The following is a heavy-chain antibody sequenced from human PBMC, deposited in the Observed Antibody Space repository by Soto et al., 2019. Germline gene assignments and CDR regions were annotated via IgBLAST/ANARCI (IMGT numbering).Heavy chain of an antibody. V-gene: IGHV3-23*01. J-gene: IGHJ4*02. CDR3: AKDDTDYDFWMGGPGTINY. D-gene: IGHD3-3*01. CDR2: ISGSGGST. Sequence: GGSLRLSCAASGFTFSSYAMSWVRQAPGKGLEWVSAISGSGGSTYYADSVKGRSTISRDNSKNTLYLQMNSLRAEDTAVYYCAKDDTDYDFWMGGPGTINYWGQGTLVTVSS. CDR1: GFTFSSYA.